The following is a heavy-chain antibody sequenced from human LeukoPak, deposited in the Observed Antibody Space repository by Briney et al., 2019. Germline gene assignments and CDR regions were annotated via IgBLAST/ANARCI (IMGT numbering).Heavy chain of an antibody. D-gene: IGHD3-10*01. CDR2: ISGSGGST. CDR3: AKDPFKYYYGSGSYYRAD. CDR1: GFTFSSYA. V-gene: IGHV3-23*01. J-gene: IGHJ4*02. Sequence: AGGSLRLSCAASGFTFSSYAMSWVRQAPGKGLEWVSAISGSGGSTYYADSVKGRFTTSRDNSKNTLYLQMNSLRAEDTAVYYCAKDPFKYYYGSGSYYRADWGQGTLVTVSS.